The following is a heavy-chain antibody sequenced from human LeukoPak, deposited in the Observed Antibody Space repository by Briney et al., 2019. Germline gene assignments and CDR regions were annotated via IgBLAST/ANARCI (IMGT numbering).Heavy chain of an antibody. CDR3: VRDVWGDRDGYFDF. CDR1: GFTFSSYW. J-gene: IGHJ4*02. CDR2: INTDGRST. V-gene: IGHV3-74*01. D-gene: IGHD3-16*01. Sequence: GGSLRLSCAASGFTFSSYWMHWVRQTPGRGLEWVSRINTDGRSTSYGVSAMGRFTISRDNAKNTLELHMDSLRAEDTAVYFCVRDVWGDRDGYFDFWGQGTLVTVSS.